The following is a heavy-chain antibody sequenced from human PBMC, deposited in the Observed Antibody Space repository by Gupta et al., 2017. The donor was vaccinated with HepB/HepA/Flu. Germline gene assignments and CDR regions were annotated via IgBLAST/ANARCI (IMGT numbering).Heavy chain of an antibody. V-gene: IGHV3-23*01. D-gene: IGHD1-26*01. CDR1: GFTFDNYA. J-gene: IGHJ4*02. CDR3: AKVSFVISGSDDGDDRDLDF. CDR2: ISGRGGST. Sequence: EVQMLESGGGLVQPGGSLRLSCAASGFTFDNYAMTWVRQAPGKGLEWVSTISGRGGSTYYADSVKGRCTISRDNSKNTLFLQMNSLRAEDTDLYYCAKVSFVISGSDDGDDRDLDFCGQVTLVTV.